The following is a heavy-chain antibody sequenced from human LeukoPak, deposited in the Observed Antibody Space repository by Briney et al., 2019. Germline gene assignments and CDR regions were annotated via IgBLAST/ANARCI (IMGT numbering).Heavy chain of an antibody. CDR1: GFTFSTYW. J-gene: IGHJ3*02. Sequence: GGSLRLSCVASGFTFSTYWIYWVRQGPVKGLVWVSRINSDGSITEYADSVKGRFTISRDNAKNTVYLQMNSLRADDTAVYYCARVGVSWGGFDIWGQGTVVTVSS. D-gene: IGHD7-27*01. V-gene: IGHV3-74*03. CDR3: ARVGVSWGGFDI. CDR2: INSDGSIT.